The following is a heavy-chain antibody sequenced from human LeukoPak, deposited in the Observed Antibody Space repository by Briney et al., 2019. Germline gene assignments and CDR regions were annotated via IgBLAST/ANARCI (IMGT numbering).Heavy chain of an antibody. CDR3: ARVGVPQYAFDI. V-gene: IGHV3-74*01. CDR2: INSDGRIT. CDR1: GFTFSSYW. J-gene: IGHJ3*02. D-gene: IGHD2-2*01. Sequence: GGSLRLSCVASGFTFSSYWMHWVRQVPGKGPVWVSRINSDGRITSYADSVKGRFTISRDNAKNTLYLQMNSLRAEDTAVYSCARVGVPQYAFDIWGQGTWVTASS.